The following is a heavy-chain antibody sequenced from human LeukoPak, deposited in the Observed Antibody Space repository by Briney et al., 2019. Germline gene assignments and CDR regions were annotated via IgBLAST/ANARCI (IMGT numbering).Heavy chain of an antibody. V-gene: IGHV3-23*01. J-gene: IGHJ4*02. CDR3: AKESGEFDY. Sequence: GGSLRLSCAASGFTFSSCVMSWVRQAPGKGLEWVSTISGGGDTAYYADSVKGRFTISRDNSKNTLYLQMNSLIAEDTALYYCAKESGEFDYWGQGTLVTVSS. CDR2: ISGGGDTA. CDR1: GFTFSSCV. D-gene: IGHD7-27*01.